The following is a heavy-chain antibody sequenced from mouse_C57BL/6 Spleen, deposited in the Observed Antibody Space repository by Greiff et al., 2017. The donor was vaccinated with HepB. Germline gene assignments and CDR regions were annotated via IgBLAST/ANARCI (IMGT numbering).Heavy chain of an antibody. D-gene: IGHD1-2*01. J-gene: IGHJ3*01. CDR1: GFSLTSYG. Sequence: QVQLQQSGPGLVQPSQSLSITCTVSGFSLTSYGVHWVRQSPGKGLEWLGVIWSGGSTDYNAAFISRLIISKDNSKSQVFCRMNSLQADDKARYYCDIIGSFAYWGQGTLVTVSA. CDR2: IWSGGST. V-gene: IGHV2-2*01. CDR3: DIIGSFAY.